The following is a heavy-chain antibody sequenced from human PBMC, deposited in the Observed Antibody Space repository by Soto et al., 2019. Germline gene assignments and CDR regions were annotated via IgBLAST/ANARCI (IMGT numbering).Heavy chain of an antibody. D-gene: IGHD3-3*01. Sequence: GASVKGSCKASGGTFSSDAISWVRQAPGQGLEWMGGIIPIFGTANYAQKFQGRVTITADESTSTAYMELSSLRSEDTAVYYCARGVLPYHDFWSGYYTEDGMDVWGQGTTVTVSS. CDR2: IIPIFGTA. V-gene: IGHV1-69*13. CDR3: ARGVLPYHDFWSGYYTEDGMDV. CDR1: GGTFSSDA. J-gene: IGHJ6*02.